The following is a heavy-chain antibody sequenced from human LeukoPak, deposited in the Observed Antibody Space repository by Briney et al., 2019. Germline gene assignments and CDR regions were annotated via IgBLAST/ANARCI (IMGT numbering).Heavy chain of an antibody. CDR3: VREMATISSFDY. D-gene: IGHD5-24*01. Sequence: PGGSLRLSCAASGFTFSSYGMHWFRQAPGKGLEWVAVISYDGSNKYYADSVKGRFTLSRDNSKNTLYLQMNSLRAEDTAVYYCVREMATISSFDYWGQGTLVTVSS. CDR2: ISYDGSNK. J-gene: IGHJ4*02. V-gene: IGHV3-30*03. CDR1: GFTFSSYG.